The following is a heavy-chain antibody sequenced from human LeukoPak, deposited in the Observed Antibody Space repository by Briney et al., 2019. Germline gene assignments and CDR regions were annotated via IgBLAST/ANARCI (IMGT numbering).Heavy chain of an antibody. Sequence: GESLKISCKASGYSFTDYWIGWVRQMPGKGLEWMGIIYPGDSDTRYSPSFQGQVTISADRSITTAYLQWKSLKASDTAMYYCARRIAVGRGDAFDIWGQGTMVTVSS. CDR2: IYPGDSDT. CDR1: GYSFTDYW. J-gene: IGHJ3*02. D-gene: IGHD6-19*01. CDR3: ARRIAVGRGDAFDI. V-gene: IGHV5-51*01.